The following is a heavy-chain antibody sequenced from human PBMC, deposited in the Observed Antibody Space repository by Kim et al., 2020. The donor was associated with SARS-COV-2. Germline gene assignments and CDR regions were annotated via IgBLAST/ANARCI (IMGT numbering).Heavy chain of an antibody. V-gene: IGHV4-39*01. CDR3: ARRSGGATVFWFDP. J-gene: IGHJ5*02. D-gene: IGHD3-10*01. Sequence: SETLSLTCTVSGGSISSSSYYWGWIRQPPGKGLEWIGSIYYSGSTYYNPSLKSRVTISVDTSKNQFSLKLSSVTAADTAVYYCARRSGGATVFWFDPWGQGTLVTVSS. CDR2: IYYSGST. CDR1: GGSISSSSYY.